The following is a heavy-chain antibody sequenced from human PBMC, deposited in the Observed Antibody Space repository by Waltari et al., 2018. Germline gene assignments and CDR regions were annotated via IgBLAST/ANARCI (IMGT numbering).Heavy chain of an antibody. CDR1: GFTFSSYE. D-gene: IGHD5-18*01. J-gene: IGHJ4*02. Sequence: EVQLVESGGGLVQPGGSLRLSCAASGFTFSSYEMNWVRQAPGKGLEWVSYISSSGSTIYYTDCVKGRFTISRDNAKNSLYLQMNSLRAEDTAVYYCARNPTGIQLWSDYWGQGTLVTVSS. CDR3: ARNPTGIQLWSDY. V-gene: IGHV3-48*03. CDR2: ISSSGSTI.